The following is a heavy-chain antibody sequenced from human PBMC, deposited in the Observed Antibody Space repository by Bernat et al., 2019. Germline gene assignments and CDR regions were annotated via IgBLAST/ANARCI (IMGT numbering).Heavy chain of an antibody. CDR2: IWYDGSNK. CDR1: SSYG. CDR3: ARDGGSYRVFDY. V-gene: IGHV3-33*01. Sequence: SSYGMHWVRQAPGKGLEWVAVIWYDGSNKYYADSVKGRFTISRDNSKNTLYLQMNSLRAEDTAVYYCARDGGSYRVFDYWGQGTLVTVSS. J-gene: IGHJ4*02. D-gene: IGHD1-26*01.